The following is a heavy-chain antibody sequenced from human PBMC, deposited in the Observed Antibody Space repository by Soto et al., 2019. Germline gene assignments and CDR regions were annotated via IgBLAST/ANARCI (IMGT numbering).Heavy chain of an antibody. V-gene: IGHV3-48*01. D-gene: IGHD6-19*01. CDR2: ISSSSSTI. CDR1: GFTFSSYS. J-gene: IGHJ6*03. CDR3: ARVVLVAVAGTTNYYYYYMDV. Sequence: GGSLRLSCAASGFTFSSYSMNWVRQAPGKGLKWVSYISSSSSTIYYADSVKGRFTISRDSAKNSLYLQMNSLRAEDTAVYYCARVVLVAVAGTTNYYYYYMDVWGKGTPVTVSS.